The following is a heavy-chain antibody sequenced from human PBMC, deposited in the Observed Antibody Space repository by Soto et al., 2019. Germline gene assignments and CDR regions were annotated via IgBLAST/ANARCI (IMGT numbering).Heavy chain of an antibody. CDR3: AKDRRGRTRYYDSSGYSGYYYYGMDV. CDR1: GFTFSSYG. Sequence: PGGSLRLSCAASGFTFSSYGMHWVRQAPGKGLEWVAVISYDGSNKYYADSVKGRFTISRDNSKNTLYLQMNSLRAEDTAVYYCAKDRRGRTRYYDSSGYSGYYYYGMDVWGQGTTVTVSS. CDR2: ISYDGSNK. J-gene: IGHJ6*02. D-gene: IGHD3-22*01. V-gene: IGHV3-30*18.